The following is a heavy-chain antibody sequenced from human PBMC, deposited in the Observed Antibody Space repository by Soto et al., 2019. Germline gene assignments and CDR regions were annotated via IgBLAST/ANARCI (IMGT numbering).Heavy chain of an antibody. Sequence: HPGGSLRLSCSASGFTFSSYAMHWVRQAPGKGLEYVSAISSNGGSTYYADSVKGRFTISRDNSKNTLYLQMSSLRAEDTAVYYCLKDAFVPDYDFWSGNNYYYYGMEVWGQGTTVTVSS. J-gene: IGHJ6*02. D-gene: IGHD3-3*01. CDR1: GFTFSSYA. V-gene: IGHV3-64D*08. CDR2: ISSNGGST. CDR3: LKDAFVPDYDFWSGNNYYYYGMEV.